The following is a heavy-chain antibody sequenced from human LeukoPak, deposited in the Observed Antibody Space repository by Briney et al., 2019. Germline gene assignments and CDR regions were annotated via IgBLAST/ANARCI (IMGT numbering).Heavy chain of an antibody. J-gene: IGHJ4*02. V-gene: IGHV3-23*01. D-gene: IGHD3-10*01. CDR1: VFTFRSYS. CDR2: ISGSGGGT. CDR3: ARVVPPTDYGSGSYFWDPYYFDY. Sequence: GGSPRLSCAASVFTFRSYSMSWVRPAPGRGLGSVSAISGSGGGTYYADSVKGRFTISRDNSKNTLYLQMNSLRAEDTAVYYRARVVPPTDYGSGSYFWDPYYFDYWGQGTLVTVSS.